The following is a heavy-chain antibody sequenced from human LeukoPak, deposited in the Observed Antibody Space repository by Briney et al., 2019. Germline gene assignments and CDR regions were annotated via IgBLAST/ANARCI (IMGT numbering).Heavy chain of an antibody. CDR2: IYDSGST. Sequence: PSETLSLTCTVSGGSISSYYWSWIRQPPGKGLEWIGNIYDSGSTNYNHSLKSRVTISVDTSKNQCSLKLSSVTAADTAVYYCARQSISGSSLSYFDYWGQGTLVNVSS. V-gene: IGHV4-59*01. CDR1: GGSISSYY. CDR3: ARQSISGSSLSYFDY. D-gene: IGHD3-22*01. J-gene: IGHJ4*02.